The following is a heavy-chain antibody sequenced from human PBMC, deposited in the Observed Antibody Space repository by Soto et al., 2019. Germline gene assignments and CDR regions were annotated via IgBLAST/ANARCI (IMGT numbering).Heavy chain of an antibody. Sequence: SETLSLTCTVSDGSISINSYYWGWIRQPPGKGKKWIGSINYSGSTYYNPSLNSRVTISVDTSKNQFSLKLSSVTAADTAVYYCARHEDIVVVPAAYNWFDPWGQGTLVTGSS. CDR1: DGSISINSYY. V-gene: IGHV4-39*01. J-gene: IGHJ5*02. CDR2: INYSGST. D-gene: IGHD2-2*01. CDR3: ARHEDIVVVPAAYNWFDP.